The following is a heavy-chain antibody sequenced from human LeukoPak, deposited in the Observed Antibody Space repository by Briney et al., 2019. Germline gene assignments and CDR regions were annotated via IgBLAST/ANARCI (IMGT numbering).Heavy chain of an antibody. J-gene: IGHJ4*02. CDR3: ARAHSYCTSASCSFYFDY. V-gene: IGHV3-21*01. CDR2: ISSSGSYI. D-gene: IGHD2-2*01. Sequence: GGSLRLSCVASGFTFNTYSMNWVRQAPGKGLEWVSSISSSGSYIYDTDSVKGRFTISRDNAKNSLYLQMNSLRAEDTAVYYCARAHSYCTSASCSFYFDYWGQGTLVTVSS. CDR1: GFTFNTYS.